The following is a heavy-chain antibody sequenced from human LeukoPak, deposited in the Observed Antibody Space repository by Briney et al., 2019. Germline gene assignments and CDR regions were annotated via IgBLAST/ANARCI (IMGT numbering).Heavy chain of an antibody. CDR2: ITDSSTYT. CDR3: TSWGDTTAEYFQR. D-gene: IGHD2-21*02. CDR1: GFTFSDSY. J-gene: IGHJ1*01. V-gene: IGHV3-11*06. Sequence: GGSLRLSCAASGFTFSDSYMNWIRQAPGKGLEWVAYITDSSTYTNYADSVKGRFTISRDNAQNSMYLQMNSLRVEDTAVYYCTSWGDTTAEYFQRWGQGTLVTVSS.